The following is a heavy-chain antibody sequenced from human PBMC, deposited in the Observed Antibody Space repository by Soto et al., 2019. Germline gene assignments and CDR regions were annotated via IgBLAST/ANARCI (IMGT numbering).Heavy chain of an antibody. CDR2: ISGYNGDT. D-gene: IGHD1-1*01. V-gene: IGHV1-18*01. J-gene: IGHJ6*02. Sequence: ASVKVSCKASCYTFTRYGSSWVRQATGQGLEWMGWISGYNGDTNYAQKVQGRVTMTIDTSTSTAYMELRSLTSDDTAIYYCAKNGQLPYYYGMDVWGQGTTVTVS. CDR1: CYTFTRYG. CDR3: AKNGQLPYYYGMDV.